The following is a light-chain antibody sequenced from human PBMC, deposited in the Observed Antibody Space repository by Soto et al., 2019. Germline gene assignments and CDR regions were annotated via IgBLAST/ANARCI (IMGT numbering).Light chain of an antibody. CDR2: DAS. V-gene: IGKV3-11*01. CDR1: QSVISY. CDR3: QQRSSWRFT. J-gene: IGKJ4*01. Sequence: EMVLTQPLHTQSLSPGERATLSSRSSQSVISYLARYQQKPGQAPRLLISDASHRATGIPSRFSSSGSGTDFTLNIICLEPEDVAVYSCQQRSSWRFTFGGGTKVEIK.